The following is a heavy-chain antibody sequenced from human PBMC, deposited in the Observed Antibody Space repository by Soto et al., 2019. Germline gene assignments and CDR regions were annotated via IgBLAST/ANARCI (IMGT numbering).Heavy chain of an antibody. CDR3: AREGTHSSSWYPPSLDYGMDV. Sequence: GGSLRLSCAASGFTFSSYSMNWVRQAPGKGLEWVSSISSSSSYIYYADSVKGRFTISRDNSKNTLYLQMNSLRAEDTAVYYCAREGTHSSSWYPPSLDYGMDVWGQGTTVTVSS. J-gene: IGHJ6*02. CDR1: GFTFSSYS. CDR2: ISSSSSYI. D-gene: IGHD6-13*01. V-gene: IGHV3-21*01.